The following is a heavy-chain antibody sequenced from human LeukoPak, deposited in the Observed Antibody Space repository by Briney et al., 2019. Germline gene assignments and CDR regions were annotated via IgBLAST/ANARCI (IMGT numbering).Heavy chain of an antibody. CDR3: TTPNYDSSGYYGFDY. V-gene: IGHV3-15*07. J-gene: IGHJ4*02. D-gene: IGHD3-22*01. CDR2: IKSKTDGGTT. CDR1: GFTFSNAW. Sequence: GGSLRLSCAASGFTFSNAWMNWVRQAPGKGLEWVGRIKSKTDGGTTDYAAPVKGRFTISRDDSKNTLYLQMNSLKTEDTAVYYCTTPNYDSSGYYGFDYWGQGTLVTASS.